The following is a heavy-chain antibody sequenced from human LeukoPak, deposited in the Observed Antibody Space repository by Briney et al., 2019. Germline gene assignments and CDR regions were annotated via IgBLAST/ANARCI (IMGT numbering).Heavy chain of an antibody. J-gene: IGHJ4*02. CDR1: GGSISSGSYY. CDR2: IYTSGST. Sequence: SQTLSLTCTVSGGSISSGSYYWSWIRQPAGKGLEWIGSIYTSGSTNYNPSLKSRVTISVDTSKNQFSLKLSSVTAAGTGVYYCASGTRCSSSWARDYWGQGTLVTVSS. CDR3: ASGTRCSSSWARDY. V-gene: IGHV4-61*02. D-gene: IGHD6-13*01.